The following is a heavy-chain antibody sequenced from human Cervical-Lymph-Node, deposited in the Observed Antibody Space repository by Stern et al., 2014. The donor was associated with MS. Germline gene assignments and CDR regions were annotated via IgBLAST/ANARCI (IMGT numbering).Heavy chain of an antibody. CDR3: ARHDGWLPHY. CDR2: IYYSGTT. J-gene: IGHJ4*02. CDR1: GGSISSSTYY. V-gene: IGHV4-39*01. D-gene: IGHD5-12*01. Sequence: VQLVESGPGLVKPSETLSLTCSVSGGSISSSTYYWGWIRQPPGKGLEWIGSIYYSGTTYYNPSLKSRVTIDTSTNQFSLRPTSVTAADTAVYYCARHDGWLPHYWSQGTLVTVSS.